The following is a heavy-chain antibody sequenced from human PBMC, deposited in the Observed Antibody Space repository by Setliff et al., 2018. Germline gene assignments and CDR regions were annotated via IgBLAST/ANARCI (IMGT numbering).Heavy chain of an antibody. J-gene: IGHJ6*03. Sequence: GASVKVSCKASGGSFRNSGSGWVRQAPGQGLEWIGGTIPMFGTTNYARKFQGRVTIITDESTSTAYMELSSLRSEDTAVYFCAREGVDTRSSTDYRYYMDVWGKGTTVTVSS. CDR3: AREGVDTRSSTDYRYYMDV. CDR1: GGSFRNSG. CDR2: TIPMFGTT. D-gene: IGHD5-18*01. V-gene: IGHV1-69*05.